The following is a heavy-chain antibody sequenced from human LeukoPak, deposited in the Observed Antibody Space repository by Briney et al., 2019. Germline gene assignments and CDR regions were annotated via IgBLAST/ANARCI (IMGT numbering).Heavy chain of an antibody. CDR1: GFTFSSYW. J-gene: IGHJ4*02. CDR3: ARDLNWETY. CDR2: IKTDGSLI. V-gene: IGHV3-7*01. Sequence: GGSLRLSCVASGFTFSSYWMTWVRQAPGKGLEWVANIKTDGSLIYYVDSVKGRFTISRDNAKNSLYLQMNSLRVEDTAVYYCARDLNWETYWGQGTLVTVSS. D-gene: IGHD7-27*01.